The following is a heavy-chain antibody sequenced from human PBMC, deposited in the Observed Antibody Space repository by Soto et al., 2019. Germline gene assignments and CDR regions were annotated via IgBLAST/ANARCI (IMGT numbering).Heavy chain of an antibody. Sequence: GGSLRLSCAASGFTFSNDWMSWVRQAPGKGLEWVANIKQDGSDKKYVDSVRGRFTISRDNAKNALYLQMNSLRVEDTAVYYCAKRSSSSTFDYWGQGTLVTVS. CDR2: IKQDGSDK. V-gene: IGHV3-7*02. D-gene: IGHD6-6*01. CDR3: AKRSSSSTFDY. J-gene: IGHJ4*02. CDR1: GFTFSNDW.